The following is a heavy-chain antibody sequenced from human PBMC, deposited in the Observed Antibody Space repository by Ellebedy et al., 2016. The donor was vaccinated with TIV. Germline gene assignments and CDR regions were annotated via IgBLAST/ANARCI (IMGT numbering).Heavy chain of an antibody. CDR3: AKSSGWSKGLGY. V-gene: IGHV3-30*18. CDR2: ISYDGSNK. CDR1: GFTFSSDA. J-gene: IGHJ4*02. Sequence: GGSLRLSCAASGFTFSSDAMHWVRQAPGKGLEWVAVISYDGSNKYYADSVKGRFTISRDNSKNTLYLQMNSLRAEDTAVYYCAKSSGWSKGLGYWGQGTLVTVSS. D-gene: IGHD6-19*01.